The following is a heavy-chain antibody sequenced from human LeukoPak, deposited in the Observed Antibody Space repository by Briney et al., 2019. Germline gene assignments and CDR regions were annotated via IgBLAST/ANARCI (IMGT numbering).Heavy chain of an antibody. CDR2: IDPGDSHA. D-gene: IGHD6-13*01. J-gene: IGHJ4*02. CDR3: ARHGVGAGLAAAYI. V-gene: IGHV5-51*01. CDR1: GYNFSNYG. Sequence: GESLKISCKGSGYNFSNYGICWVRQMPGKGLEWMGLIDPGDSHAIYSPSFQGQVTISADKSISAAYLQWSSLKASDTAMYYCARHGVGAGLAAAYIWGQGTLLTVSS.